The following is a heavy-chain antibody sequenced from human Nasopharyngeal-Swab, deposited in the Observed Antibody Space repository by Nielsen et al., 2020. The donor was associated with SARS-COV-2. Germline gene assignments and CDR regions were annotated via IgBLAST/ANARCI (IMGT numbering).Heavy chain of an antibody. D-gene: IGHD3-22*01. Sequence: VKVSCKASGGTFSSYAISWVRQAPGQGLEWMGGIIPIFGTANYAQKFQGRVTITADESTSTAYMELSSLRSEDTAVYYCAREPTYYYDSSGTPYYYYMDVWGKGTTVTVSS. V-gene: IGHV1-69*13. J-gene: IGHJ6*03. CDR1: GGTFSSYA. CDR2: IIPIFGTA. CDR3: AREPTYYYDSSGTPYYYYMDV.